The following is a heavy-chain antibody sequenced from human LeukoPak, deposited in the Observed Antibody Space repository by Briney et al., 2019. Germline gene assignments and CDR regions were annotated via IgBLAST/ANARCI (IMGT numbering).Heavy chain of an antibody. D-gene: IGHD2-2*03. CDR3: ARTGQVVDIVAQQKTDIANSPLDI. J-gene: IGHJ3*02. CDR2: IIPILGIA. Sequence: SVKVSCKASGGTFSSYTISWVRQAPGQGLEWMGRIIPILGIANYAQKFQGRVTITADKYTSTAYMELSSLRSEDTAVYYCARTGQVVDIVAQQKTDIANSPLDIWGQGTMVTVSS. V-gene: IGHV1-69*02. CDR1: GGTFSSYT.